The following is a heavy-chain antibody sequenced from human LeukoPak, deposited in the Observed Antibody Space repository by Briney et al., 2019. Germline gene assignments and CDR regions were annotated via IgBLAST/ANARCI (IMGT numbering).Heavy chain of an antibody. CDR2: IYYSGST. Sequence: PSETLSLTCTVSGGSISSYYWSWIRQPPGKGLEWIGYIYYSGSTYYNPSLKSRVTISVDTSKNQFSLKLSSVTAADTAVYYCARREGRGYSYGHSFDYWGQGTLVTVSS. V-gene: IGHV4-59*08. D-gene: IGHD5-18*01. J-gene: IGHJ4*02. CDR3: ARREGRGYSYGHSFDY. CDR1: GGSISSYY.